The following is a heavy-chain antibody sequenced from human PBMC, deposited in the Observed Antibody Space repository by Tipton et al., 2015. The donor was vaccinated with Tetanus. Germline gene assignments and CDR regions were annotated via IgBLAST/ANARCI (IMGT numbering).Heavy chain of an antibody. D-gene: IGHD5-12*01. V-gene: IGHV4-39*01. J-gene: IGHJ6*02. Sequence: TLSLTCTVSGGSISSSSYYWDWIRQPPGKGLEWIGSIYYSGSTYYNPSLKSRVTISVDTPKNQFSLKLSSVTAADTAVYYCARRFLESGYDETATFIDYGMDVWGQGTTVTVSS. CDR3: ARRFLESGYDETATFIDYGMDV. CDR1: GGSISSSSYY. CDR2: IYYSGST.